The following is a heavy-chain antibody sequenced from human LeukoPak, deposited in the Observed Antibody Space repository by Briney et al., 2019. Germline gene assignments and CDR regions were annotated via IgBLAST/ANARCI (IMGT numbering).Heavy chain of an antibody. CDR2: INPNSGGT. J-gene: IGHJ4*02. V-gene: IGHV1-2*02. Sequence: ASVKVSCKASGYTFTGYYMHRVRQAPGQGLEWMGWINPNSGGTNYAQKFQGRVTMTRDTSISTAYMELSRLRSDDTAVYYCARGRVDSSYYDFWSGSNAFDYWGQGTLVTVSS. CDR3: ARGRVDSSYYDFWSGSNAFDY. D-gene: IGHD3-3*01. CDR1: GYTFTGYY.